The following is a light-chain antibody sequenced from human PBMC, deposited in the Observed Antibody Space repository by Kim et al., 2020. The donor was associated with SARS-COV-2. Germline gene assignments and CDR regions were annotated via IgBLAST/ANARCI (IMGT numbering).Light chain of an antibody. CDR3: QHYGSSPYT. J-gene: IGKJ2*01. CDR2: AAS. Sequence: LAAGERATHSCRASQSVSSSYLAWHQQKPGQDPRLLIDAASTRATGIPDRFSGSVAGTDFTLTISRLEPEDFAVYYCQHYGSSPYTFGQGTKLEI. V-gene: IGKV3-20*01. CDR1: QSVSSSY.